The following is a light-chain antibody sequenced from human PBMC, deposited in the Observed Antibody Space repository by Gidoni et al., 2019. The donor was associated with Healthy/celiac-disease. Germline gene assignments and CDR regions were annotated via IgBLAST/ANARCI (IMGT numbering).Light chain of an antibody. J-gene: IGLJ2*01. V-gene: IGLV3-1*01. CDR2: QDS. CDR3: QAWDSSLV. CDR1: KLGDKY. Sequence: SYELTQPPSVSVSPGQTASITCSGDKLGDKYACWYQQKPGQSPVLVIYQDSKRPSGIPERFSGSNAENTATLTISGTQAMDEADYYCQAWDSSLVFGGGTKLTVL.